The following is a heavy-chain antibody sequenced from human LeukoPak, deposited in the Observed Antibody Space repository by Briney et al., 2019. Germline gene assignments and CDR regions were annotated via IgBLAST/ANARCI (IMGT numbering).Heavy chain of an antibody. V-gene: IGHV1-2*02. CDR2: INPNSGGT. D-gene: IGHD3-22*01. Sequence: ASVKVSCKASGYTFTGYYMHWVRQAPGQGLEWMGWINPNSGGTNYAQKFQGRVTMTRDTSISTAYMELSRLRSDDTAVYYYARGPRITMIVVVTPFDYWGQGTLVTVSS. J-gene: IGHJ4*02. CDR3: ARGPRITMIVVVTPFDY. CDR1: GYTFTGYY.